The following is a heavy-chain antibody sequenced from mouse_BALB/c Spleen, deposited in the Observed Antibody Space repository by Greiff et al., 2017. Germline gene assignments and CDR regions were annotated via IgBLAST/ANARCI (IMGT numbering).Heavy chain of an antibody. CDR3: AIEGELGQYYCDD. Sequence: VQLQQPGAELVKPGTSVKLSCKASGYNFTSYWINWVKLRPGQGLEWIGDIYPGSGSTNYNEKFKSKATLTVDTSSSTAYMQLSSLASEDSALYYCAIEGELGQYYCDDWGQGTTLTVSS. V-gene: IGHV1-55*01. J-gene: IGHJ2*01. CDR1: GYNFTSYW. CDR2: IYPGSGST. D-gene: IGHD4-1*01.